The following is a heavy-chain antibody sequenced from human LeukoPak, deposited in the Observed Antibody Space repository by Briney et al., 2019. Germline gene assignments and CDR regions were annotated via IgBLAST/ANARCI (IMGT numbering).Heavy chain of an antibody. D-gene: IGHD4-23*01. J-gene: IGHJ4*02. Sequence: PSETLSLTCTVSLDSTTSNFWSWVRQPPGKGLEWIGEIHRSGSPNYNPSLQSRVTISIDRSRNQIALELSSVAAADTAVYYCAGEILGGFTPVAYWGQGTLVTVSS. CDR1: LDSTTSNF. V-gene: IGHV4-4*02. CDR3: AGEILGGFTPVAY. CDR2: IHRSGSP.